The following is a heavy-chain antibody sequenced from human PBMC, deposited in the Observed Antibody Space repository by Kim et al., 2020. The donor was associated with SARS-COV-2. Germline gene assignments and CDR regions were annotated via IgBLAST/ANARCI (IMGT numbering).Heavy chain of an antibody. Sequence: GGSLRLSCAASGFTFSSYGMHWVRQAPGKGLEWVALISYDGSNKYYADSVKGRFTISRDNSKNTLYLQMNSLRAEDTAVYYCAAIAVAATRSDNWYFDL. V-gene: IGHV3-30*03. J-gene: IGHJ2*01. CDR1: GFTFSSYG. CDR3: AAIAVAATRSDNWYFDL. D-gene: IGHD6-19*01. CDR2: ISYDGSNK.